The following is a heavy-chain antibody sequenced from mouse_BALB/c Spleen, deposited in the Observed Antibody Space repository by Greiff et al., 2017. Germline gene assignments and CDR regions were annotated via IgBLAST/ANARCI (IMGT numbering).Heavy chain of an antibody. V-gene: IGHV1-54*01. J-gene: IGHJ2*01. CDR2: INPGSGGT. Sequence: VKLQESGAELVRPGTSVKVSCKASGYAFTNYLIEWVKQRPGQGLEWIGVINPGSGGTNYNEKFKGKATLTADKSSSTAYMQLSSLTSDDSAVYFCARYYDYYFDYWGQGTTLTVSS. D-gene: IGHD2-4*01. CDR3: ARYYDYYFDY. CDR1: GYAFTNYL.